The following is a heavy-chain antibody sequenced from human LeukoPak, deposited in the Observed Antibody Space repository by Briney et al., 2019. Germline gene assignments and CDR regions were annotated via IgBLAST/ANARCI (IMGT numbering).Heavy chain of an antibody. CDR1: GFIFSSYA. J-gene: IGHJ4*02. V-gene: IGHV3-64*01. D-gene: IGHD6-13*01. CDR3: ARSDHLSIAAAGIFDY. CDR2: ISSNGGST. Sequence: GGSLRLSCAASGFIFSSYAMHWVRQAPGKGLEYVSAISSNGGSTYYANSVKGRFTISRDNSKNTLYPQMGSLRAEDMAVYYCARSDHLSIAAAGIFDYRGQGTLVTVSS.